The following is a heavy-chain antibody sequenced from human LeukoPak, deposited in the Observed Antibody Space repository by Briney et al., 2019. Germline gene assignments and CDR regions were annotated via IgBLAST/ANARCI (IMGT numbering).Heavy chain of an antibody. CDR2: LTGSGGAA. CDR1: GFTFSSYV. V-gene: IGHV3-23*01. CDR3: ANDFRYYFGSGTAS. Sequence: GGSLRLSCAASGFTFSSYVMFWVREAPGKGLEWVSYLTGSGGAADYADSVKGRFATSRDNSKNTVYLQMNSLSAEDTAIYYCANDFRYYFGSGTASWGQGTLVTVSS. J-gene: IGHJ5*02. D-gene: IGHD3-10*01.